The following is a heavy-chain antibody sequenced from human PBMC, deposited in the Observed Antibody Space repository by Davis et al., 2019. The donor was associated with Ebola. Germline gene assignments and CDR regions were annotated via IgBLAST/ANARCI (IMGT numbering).Heavy chain of an antibody. V-gene: IGHV3-43*01. CDR2: ISWDGSSV. CDR1: GFTFDEYT. CDR3: TRGWQCGGAAGYFYHGLDV. D-gene: IGHD6-19*01. J-gene: IGHJ6*02. Sequence: PGGSLRLSCVVSGFTFDEYTMHWVRQRPGKGLEWVSLISWDGSSVDYASSVKGRFIIPRDNSGKSLHLQMNSLRSEDSGLYYCTRGWQCGGAAGYFYHGLDVWGQGTAVTVSS.